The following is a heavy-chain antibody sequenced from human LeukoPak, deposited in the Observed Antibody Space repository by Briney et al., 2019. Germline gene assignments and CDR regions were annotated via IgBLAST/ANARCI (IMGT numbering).Heavy chain of an antibody. V-gene: IGHV4-61*08. D-gene: IGHD1-26*01. CDR2: IYDIRNT. Sequence: PSETLSLTCTVSGGSVGRGGDYWSWLRQPPGGGLVWIGDIYDIRNTNYNPSLKSRVTMSLDPSKNQFSLKLNSVTAADTAVYYCARTQSQSGSYRYYFAYWGQGTLVTVSS. CDR1: GGSVGRGGDY. J-gene: IGHJ4*02. CDR3: ARTQSQSGSYRYYFAY.